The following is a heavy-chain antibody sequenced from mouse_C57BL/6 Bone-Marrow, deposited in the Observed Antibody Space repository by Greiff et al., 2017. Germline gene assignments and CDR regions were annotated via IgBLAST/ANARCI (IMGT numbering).Heavy chain of an antibody. V-gene: IGHV1-4*01. CDR3: ARRERYYAMDY. CDR1: GYTFTSYT. J-gene: IGHJ4*01. Sequence: VQLQQSGAELARPGASVKMSCKASGYTFTSYTMHWVKQRPGQGLEWIGYINPSSGYTKYNQKFKDKATLTADKSSSTAYMQLSSLTYEDSAVYYCARRERYYAMDYWGQGTSVTVSA. CDR2: INPSSGYT.